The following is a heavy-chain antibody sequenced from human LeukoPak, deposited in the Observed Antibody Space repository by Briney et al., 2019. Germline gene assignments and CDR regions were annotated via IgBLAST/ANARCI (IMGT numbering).Heavy chain of an antibody. J-gene: IGHJ4*02. D-gene: IGHD6-19*01. CDR3: AKDLSYTSGASVH. CDR2: ITDDGYNT. CDR1: GFTFSAFA. Sequence: PGGSLRLSCAASGFTFSAFAMTWVRQAPGKGRGWVSTITDDGYNTYSAASVKGRITFSRDNYKNTLSLQLRSLRAEDKAVYYCAKDLSYTSGASVHWGQGTLVTVSS. V-gene: IGHV3-23*01.